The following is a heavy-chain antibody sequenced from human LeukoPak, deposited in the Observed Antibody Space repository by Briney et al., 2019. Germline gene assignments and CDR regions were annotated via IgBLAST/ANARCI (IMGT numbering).Heavy chain of an antibody. CDR1: GFTFSNYA. CDR3: TREGFPNYGDYEVRFDY. CDR2: ISYDGSNK. D-gene: IGHD4-17*01. V-gene: IGHV3-30*04. J-gene: IGHJ4*02. Sequence: GRSLRLSCADSGFTFSNYAMHWVRQAPGKGLEWVAVISYDGSNKYYADSVKGRFTISRDNSKNTLYLQMNSLKTEDTAVYYCTREGFPNYGDYEVRFDYWGQGALVTVSS.